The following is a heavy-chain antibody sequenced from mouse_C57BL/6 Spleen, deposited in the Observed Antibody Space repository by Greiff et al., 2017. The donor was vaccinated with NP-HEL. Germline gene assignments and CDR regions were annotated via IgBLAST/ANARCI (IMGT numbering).Heavy chain of an antibody. D-gene: IGHD1-1*01. CDR1: GFTFSDYG. CDR3: ARDITTVVGRGFAY. CDR2: ISSGSSTI. J-gene: IGHJ3*01. Sequence: DVQLVESGGGLVKPGGSLKLSCAASGFTFSDYGMHWVRQAPEKGLEWVAYISSGSSTIYYADTVKGRFTISRDNAKNTLFLQMTSLRSEDTAMYYCARDITTVVGRGFAYWGQGTLVTVSA. V-gene: IGHV5-17*01.